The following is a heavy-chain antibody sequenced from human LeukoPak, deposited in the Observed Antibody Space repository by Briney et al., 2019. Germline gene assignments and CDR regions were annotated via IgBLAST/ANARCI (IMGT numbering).Heavy chain of an antibody. Sequence: SETLSLPCTVSGGSISSYYWSWIRQPPGKGLEWIGYIYYSGSTNYNPSLKSRVTISVDTSKNQFSLKLSSVTAADTDVYYCARVPGSGSYYYYGMDVWGQGTTVTVSS. J-gene: IGHJ6*02. D-gene: IGHD6-19*01. CDR2: IYYSGST. CDR1: GGSISSYY. V-gene: IGHV4-59*01. CDR3: ARVPGSGSYYYYGMDV.